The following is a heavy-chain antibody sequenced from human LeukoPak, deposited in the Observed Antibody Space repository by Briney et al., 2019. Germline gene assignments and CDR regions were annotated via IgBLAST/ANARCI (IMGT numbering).Heavy chain of an antibody. CDR3: AKVYLYDSSGYYTSPHSHFDY. Sequence: GGSLRLSCAASGFTFTTYWMHWVRQAPGKGLVWVSHINSDGSITSYADSVKGRFTISRDNAKNTLYLQMNSLRAEDTAVYYCAKVYLYDSSGYYTSPHSHFDYWGQGTLVTVSS. J-gene: IGHJ4*02. CDR2: INSDGSIT. D-gene: IGHD3-22*01. V-gene: IGHV3-74*01. CDR1: GFTFTTYW.